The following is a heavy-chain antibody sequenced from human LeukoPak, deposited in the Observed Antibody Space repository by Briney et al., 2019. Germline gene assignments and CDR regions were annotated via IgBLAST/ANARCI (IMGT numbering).Heavy chain of an antibody. J-gene: IGHJ3*02. D-gene: IGHD5-12*01. CDR3: ARDREEDYSGYDSMPSVAGPNDAFDI. CDR1: GFTFSSYS. V-gene: IGHV3-21*01. CDR2: ISSSSSYI. Sequence: PGGSLRLSCAASGFTFSSYSMNWVRQAPGKGLEWVSSISSSSSYIYYADSVKGRFTISRDNAKNSLYLQMNSLRAEDTAVYYCARDREEDYSGYDSMPSVAGPNDAFDIWGQGTMVTVSS.